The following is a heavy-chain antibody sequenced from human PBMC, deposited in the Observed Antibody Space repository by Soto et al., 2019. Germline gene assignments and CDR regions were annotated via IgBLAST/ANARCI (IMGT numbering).Heavy chain of an antibody. CDR1: GFTFSSYW. D-gene: IGHD1-1*01. Sequence: EVQLVESGGGLVQPGGSLRLSCAASGFTFSSYWMHWVRQAPGKGLVWVSRINSDGRITTYADSVKGRFTVSRDNAKNTLHLEMNSLRPEDTAVYYCARVGTGYYYKDVWGKGTTVTVSS. V-gene: IGHV3-74*01. J-gene: IGHJ6*03. CDR3: ARVGTGYYYKDV. CDR2: INSDGRIT.